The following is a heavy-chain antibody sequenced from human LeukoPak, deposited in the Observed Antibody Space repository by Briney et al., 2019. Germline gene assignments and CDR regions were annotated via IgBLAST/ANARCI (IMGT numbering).Heavy chain of an antibody. J-gene: IGHJ6*03. D-gene: IGHD2-8*01. Sequence: ASVKVSCKASGYTFTSYGISWVRQAPGQGLEWVGWISAYNGNTNYAQKLQGRVTMTTDTSTSTAYMELRSLRSDDTAVYYCARVRVLMVYAIGPMDVWGKGTTVTVSS. CDR1: GYTFTSYG. CDR2: ISAYNGNT. V-gene: IGHV1-18*01. CDR3: ARVRVLMVYAIGPMDV.